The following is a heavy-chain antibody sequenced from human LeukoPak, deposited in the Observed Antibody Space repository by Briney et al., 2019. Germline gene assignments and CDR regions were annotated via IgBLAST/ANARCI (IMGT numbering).Heavy chain of an antibody. CDR2: IYHSGST. Sequence: SETLSLTCAVSGYSISSGYYWGWIRQPPGKGLEWIGSIYHSGSTYYNPSLKSRVTISVDTSKNQFSLKLSSVTAADTAVYYCARLRYYYDSSGYCYRASFDYWGQGTLVTVSS. V-gene: IGHV4-38-2*01. D-gene: IGHD3-22*01. CDR1: GYSISSGYY. CDR3: ARLRYYYDSSGYCYRASFDY. J-gene: IGHJ4*02.